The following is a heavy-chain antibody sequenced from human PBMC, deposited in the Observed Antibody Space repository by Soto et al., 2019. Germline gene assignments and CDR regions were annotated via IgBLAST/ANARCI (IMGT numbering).Heavy chain of an antibody. Sequence: EVQLVESGGGLVKPGGSLRLSCAASGFTFSNAWMSWVRQAPGKGLEWVGRIKSKTDGGTTDYAAPVKGRFTISRDDSKNTLYLQMNSLKTEDTAVYYCTTEGYYGSGSYYNRPITPRKDYWGQGTLVTVSS. CDR2: IKSKTDGGTT. D-gene: IGHD3-10*01. V-gene: IGHV3-15*01. CDR3: TTEGYYGSGSYYNRPITPRKDY. CDR1: GFTFSNAW. J-gene: IGHJ4*02.